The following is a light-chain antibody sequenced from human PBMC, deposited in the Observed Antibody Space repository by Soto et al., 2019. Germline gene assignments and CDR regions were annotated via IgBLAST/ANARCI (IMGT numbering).Light chain of an antibody. CDR3: CSYAGNSLWV. Sequence: QSALTQPRSVSGSPGQSVTISCTGTSSDVGGYNYVSWYQQHPGKAPKLMIYDVSKWPSGVPDRLSGSKSGNTASLTISGLQAEDEADYYYCSYAGNSLWVFGGGTKLTVL. V-gene: IGLV2-11*01. CDR2: DVS. J-gene: IGLJ3*02. CDR1: SSDVGGYNY.